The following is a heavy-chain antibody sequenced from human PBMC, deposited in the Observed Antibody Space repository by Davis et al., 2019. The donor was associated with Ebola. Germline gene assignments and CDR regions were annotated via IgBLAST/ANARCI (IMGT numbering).Heavy chain of an antibody. CDR2: MYYSGST. J-gene: IGHJ4*02. Sequence: MPSETLSLTCSLSGGSLNGYYWSWVRQPPGKGLEWPGYMYYSGSTNYNPSLMSRVTFSMDTSNNHFSLRLKSVVDADTAVYFCAKGVTGSPRRALDSWGPGTLVIVSS. V-gene: IGHV4-59*01. D-gene: IGHD1-26*01. CDR3: AKGVTGSPRRALDS. CDR1: GGSLNGYY.